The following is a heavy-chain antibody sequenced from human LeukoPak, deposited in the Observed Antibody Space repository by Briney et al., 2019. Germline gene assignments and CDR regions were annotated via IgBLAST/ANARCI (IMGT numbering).Heavy chain of an antibody. Sequence: SVKVSCKASGYTFTSYGISWVRQAPGQGLERMGWISAYNGNTNYAQKLQGRVTMTTDTSTSTAYMELRSLRSDDTAAYYCARVRSALTIVVVPAAMEASDAFDIWGQGTMVTVSS. J-gene: IGHJ3*02. D-gene: IGHD2-2*01. CDR2: ISAYNGNT. CDR1: GYTFTSYG. CDR3: ARVRSALTIVVVPAAMEASDAFDI. V-gene: IGHV1-18*04.